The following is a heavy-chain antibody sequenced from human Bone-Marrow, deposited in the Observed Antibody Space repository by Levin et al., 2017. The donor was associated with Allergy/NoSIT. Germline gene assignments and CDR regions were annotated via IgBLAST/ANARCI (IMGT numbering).Heavy chain of an antibody. CDR1: GFALRNFG. CDR3: AKDPRSYDTGASYYQWTPNYFDY. J-gene: IGHJ4*02. V-gene: IGHV3-30*18. D-gene: IGHD2-8*02. Sequence: GESLKISCVVSGFALRNFGMHWVRHAPGKGLEWVATMSYDGSNKHYADSVKGRFTITRDNSNNMLFLQMNSLRVEDTAVYYCAKDPRSYDTGASYYQWTPNYFDYWGQGTLVTVSS. CDR2: MSYDGSNK.